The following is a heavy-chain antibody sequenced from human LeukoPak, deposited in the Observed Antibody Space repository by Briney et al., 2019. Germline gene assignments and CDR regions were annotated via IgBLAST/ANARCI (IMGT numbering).Heavy chain of an antibody. CDR3: ARYLWFGSAQRFDY. CDR2: ISSNSGTI. V-gene: IGHV3-48*02. J-gene: IGHJ4*02. D-gene: IGHD3-10*01. Sequence: GGSLRLSCEASGFSLSAHAMNRVRQAPGKGLEGISYISSNSGTIYNADSVKVRFTISRDNAKNSLYQQINSLRDEDTAVCYCARYLWFGSAQRFDYWGQGTLVTVSS. CDR1: GFSLSAHA.